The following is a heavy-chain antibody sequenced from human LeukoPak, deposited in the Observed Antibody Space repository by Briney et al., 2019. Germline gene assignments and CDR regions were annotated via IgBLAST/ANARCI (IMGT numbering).Heavy chain of an antibody. CDR3: AKERDSAMVTIDY. D-gene: IGHD5-18*01. J-gene: IGHJ4*02. V-gene: IGHV3-30*02. CDR2: IRYDGSNK. Sequence: GGSLRLSCAASGFTFSSYGMHWVRQAPGKGLEWVAFIRYDGSNKYYADSVKGRFTISRDNSKNTLYLQMNSLRAEDTAVYYCAKERDSAMVTIDYWGQGTLVTVSS. CDR1: GFTFSSYG.